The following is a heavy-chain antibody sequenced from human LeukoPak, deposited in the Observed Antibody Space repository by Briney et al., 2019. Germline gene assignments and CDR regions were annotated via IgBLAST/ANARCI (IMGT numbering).Heavy chain of an antibody. CDR3: ARPYYDSSGYYYWGNAFDI. CDR2: IWYDGSNK. D-gene: IGHD3-22*01. J-gene: IGHJ3*02. V-gene: IGHV3-33*01. CDR1: GFTFSISG. Sequence: GGSLRLSCAPPGFTFSISGMHRVRHAPGKGVEWVAVIWYDGSNKYYADSEKGRFTISRDNSKNTLYLQMNSLRAEDTAVYYCARPYYDSSGYYYWGNAFDIWGQGTMVTVSS.